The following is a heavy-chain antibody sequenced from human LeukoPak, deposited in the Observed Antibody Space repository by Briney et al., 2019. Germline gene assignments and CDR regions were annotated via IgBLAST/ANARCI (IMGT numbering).Heavy chain of an antibody. CDR1: GFTFSTSA. Sequence: PGGSLRLSCAASGFTFSTSAMSWVRQAPGKGLEWVSGVSDGSGSTYYADSVKGRFTISRDNAKNTLYLQMNSLRAEDTAVYYCARHTYYYGSSGYPNWFDPWGQGTLVTVSS. CDR2: VSDGSGST. D-gene: IGHD3-22*01. V-gene: IGHV3-23*01. CDR3: ARHTYYYGSSGYPNWFDP. J-gene: IGHJ5*02.